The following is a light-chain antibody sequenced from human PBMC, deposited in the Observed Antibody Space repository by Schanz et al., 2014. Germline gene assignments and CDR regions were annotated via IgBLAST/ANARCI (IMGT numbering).Light chain of an antibody. CDR3: SSYTSSNALV. CDR1: SSDVGSYNL. V-gene: IGLV2-14*02. J-gene: IGLJ3*02. CDR2: EDS. Sequence: QSALTQPASVSGSPGQSITISCTGTSSDVGSYNLVSWYQQHPGKAPKLMIYEDSKRPSGVSNRFSGSKSGNTASLTISGLQAEDEAAYYCSSYTSSNALVFGGGTKLTVL.